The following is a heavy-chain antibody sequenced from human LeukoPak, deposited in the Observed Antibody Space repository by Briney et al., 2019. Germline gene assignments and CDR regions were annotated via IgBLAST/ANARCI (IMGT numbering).Heavy chain of an antibody. J-gene: IGHJ4*02. CDR2: ISDRGSGT. D-gene: IGHD3-22*01. CDR1: GITLSNYG. Sequence: PGGSLRLSCAVSGITLSNYGMSWGRAAPGKGLEWVAGISDRGSGTNYADSVKGCFTISTDHPKNTLYLQMNSLRAEDTAVYFCAKRGVVIRVILVGFHKEAYYFDSWGQGALVTVSS. CDR3: AKRGVVIRVILVGFHKEAYYFDS. V-gene: IGHV3-23*01.